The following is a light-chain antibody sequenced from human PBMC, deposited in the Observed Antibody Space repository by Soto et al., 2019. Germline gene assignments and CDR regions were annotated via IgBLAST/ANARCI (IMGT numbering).Light chain of an antibody. V-gene: IGKV3-20*01. CDR3: LQYGNSPLYT. J-gene: IGKJ2*01. CDR2: AAS. Sequence: EIVMTQSPATLSVSPGERATLSCRASQSVSSNLAWYQQKPGQAPRLLIYAASSRATGIPDRFSGSGSGTDFTLTISRLEPEDFAVFYCLQYGNSPLYTFGQGTKVEIK. CDR1: QSVSSN.